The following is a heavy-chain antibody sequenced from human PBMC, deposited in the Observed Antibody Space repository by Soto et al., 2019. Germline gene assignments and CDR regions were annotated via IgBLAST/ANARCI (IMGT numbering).Heavy chain of an antibody. CDR1: GFTLSTYD. CDR3: ARDMYSSSARYFDY. J-gene: IGHJ4*02. V-gene: IGHV3-13*01. D-gene: IGHD6-6*01. Sequence: WGSLRLSCAASGFTLSTYDMHWVRQATGKGLEWVAGLSYAGDTYYPGSVKGRFTVSRESAKNSLYLQMNSLRAEDTAVYYCARDMYSSSARYFDYWGQGTLVTVSS. CDR2: LSYAGDT.